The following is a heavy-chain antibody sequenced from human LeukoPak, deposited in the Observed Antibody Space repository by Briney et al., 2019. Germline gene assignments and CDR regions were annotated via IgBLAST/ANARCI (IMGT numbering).Heavy chain of an antibody. CDR2: MNPNSGNT. Sequence: GASVKVSCKVSGYTFSSYAMHWVRQATRQGLEWTGSMNPNSGNTGYAQKFQGRVTITRNTSISTAYMELSSLRSEDTAVYYCARGRYCSSTSCSDDAFDIWGQGTMVTVSS. V-gene: IGHV1-8*03. J-gene: IGHJ3*02. CDR3: ARGRYCSSTSCSDDAFDI. CDR1: GYTFSSYA. D-gene: IGHD2-2*01.